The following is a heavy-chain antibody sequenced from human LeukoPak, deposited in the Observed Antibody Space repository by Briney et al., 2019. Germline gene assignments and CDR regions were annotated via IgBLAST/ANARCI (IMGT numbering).Heavy chain of an antibody. CDR2: IYTSGST. CDR3: ARRRATVTTDAFDI. Sequence: SETLSLTCTVSGGSISSYYWSWIRQPAGKGLEWIGRIYTSGSTNYNPSLKSRVTMSVDTSKNQFSLKLSSVTAADTAVYYCARRRATVTTDAFDIWGQGTMVTVSS. J-gene: IGHJ3*02. V-gene: IGHV4-4*07. D-gene: IGHD4-17*01. CDR1: GGSISSYY.